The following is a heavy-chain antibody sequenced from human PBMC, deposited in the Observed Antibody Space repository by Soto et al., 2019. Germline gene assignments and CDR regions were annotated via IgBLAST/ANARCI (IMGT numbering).Heavy chain of an antibody. CDR1: GLTFKSYA. CDR2: ISDSGGST. Sequence: EVQLLESGGGLVQPGGSLRLSCAVSGLTFKSYAMSWVRQAPGKGLEWVSTISDSGGSTYYADSVKGRFTISRDNSKNTLYLQMNSLRAEDTAVYYCAKESGWYGGYFDYWGQGTLVTVSS. V-gene: IGHV3-23*01. CDR3: AKESGWYGGYFDY. J-gene: IGHJ4*02. D-gene: IGHD6-19*01.